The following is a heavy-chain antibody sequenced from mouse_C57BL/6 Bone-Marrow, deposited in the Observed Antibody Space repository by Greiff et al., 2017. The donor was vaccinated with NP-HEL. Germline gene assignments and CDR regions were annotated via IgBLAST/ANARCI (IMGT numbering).Heavy chain of an antibody. CDR2: IYPGDGDT. V-gene: IGHV1-82*01. Sequence: QVQLQQSGPELVKPGASVKISCKASGYAFSSSWMNWVKQRPGKGLEWIGRIYPGDGDTNYNGKFKGKATLTADKSSSTAYMQLSSLTSEDSAVYFCAENQPRFAYWGQGTLVTVSA. D-gene: IGHD6-1*01. CDR1: GYAFSSSW. J-gene: IGHJ3*01. CDR3: AENQPRFAY.